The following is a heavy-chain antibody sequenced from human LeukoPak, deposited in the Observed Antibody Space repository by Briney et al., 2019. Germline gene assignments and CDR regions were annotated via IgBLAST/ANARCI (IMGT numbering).Heavy chain of an antibody. V-gene: IGHV4-39*07. D-gene: IGHD3-22*01. CDR2: INHSGST. J-gene: IGHJ4*02. CDR3: ASLYDSSGLDDY. Sequence: SETLSLTCTVSGGSISSRSYYWSWIRQPPGKGLEWIGEINHSGSTNYNPSLKSRVTISVDTSKNQFSLKLSSVTAADTAVYYCASLYDSSGLDDYWGQGTLVTVSS. CDR1: GGSISSRSYY.